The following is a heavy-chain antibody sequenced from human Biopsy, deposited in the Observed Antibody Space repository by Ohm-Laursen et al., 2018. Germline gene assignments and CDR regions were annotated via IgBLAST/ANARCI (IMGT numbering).Heavy chain of an antibody. J-gene: IGHJ3*01. V-gene: IGHV1-18*04. CDR2: ITADEK. Sequence: ASVKVSCKASDYTFYSYGITWVRRAPGQGLEWMGWITADEKNSAPKFQGRVTMTTDMSTSTAYMELRGLKSDDTAVYYCARLAYSEYRRDPLDVWGQGTMVTVSS. CDR1: DYTFYSYG. D-gene: IGHD5-18*01. CDR3: ARLAYSEYRRDPLDV.